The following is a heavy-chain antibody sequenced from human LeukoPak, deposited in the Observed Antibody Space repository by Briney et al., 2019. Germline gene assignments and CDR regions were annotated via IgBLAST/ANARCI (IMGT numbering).Heavy chain of an antibody. D-gene: IGHD6-19*01. CDR2: ISSSGSTI. CDR3: ARGRRGPIAGAVNFDY. V-gene: IGHV3-48*03. J-gene: IGHJ4*02. CDR1: GFTFSNYE. Sequence: GGSLRLSCAASGFTFSNYEMNWVRQAPGKGLEWVPYISSSGSTIYYADSVKGRSAISRDNAKKSLYLQMNSLRAEDTAVYYCARGRRGPIAGAVNFDYWGQGILVTVSS.